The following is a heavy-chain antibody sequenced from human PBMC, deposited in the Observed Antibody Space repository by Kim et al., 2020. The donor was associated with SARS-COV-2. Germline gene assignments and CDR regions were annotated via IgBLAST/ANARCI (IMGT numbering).Heavy chain of an antibody. Sequence: SETLSLTCTVSGGSISSYYWSWIRQPPGKGLEWIGYIYYSGSTNYNPSLKSRVTISVDTSKNQFSLKLSSVTAADTAVYYCATDTGGNSSGYYWGYYYYGMDVWGQGTTVTVSS. J-gene: IGHJ6*02. CDR1: GGSISSYY. CDR3: ATDTGGNSSGYYWGYYYYGMDV. CDR2: IYYSGST. V-gene: IGHV4-59*01. D-gene: IGHD3-22*01.